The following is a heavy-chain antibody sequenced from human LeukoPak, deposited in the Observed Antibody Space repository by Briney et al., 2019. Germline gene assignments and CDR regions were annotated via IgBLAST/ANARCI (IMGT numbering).Heavy chain of an antibody. J-gene: IGHJ3*01. CDR3: ARDYDILTGYGDAFDV. D-gene: IGHD3-9*01. CDR2: ISYSGSS. CDR1: GSSISSYY. V-gene: IGHV4-59*01. Sequence: SSETLSLTCTVSGSSISSYYFSWIRQPPGKGLEWIGYISYSGSSNYNPSLKSRVTISVDTSKSQFSLKLGSVTAADTAVYYCARDYDILTGYGDAFDVWGQGTKVTVSS.